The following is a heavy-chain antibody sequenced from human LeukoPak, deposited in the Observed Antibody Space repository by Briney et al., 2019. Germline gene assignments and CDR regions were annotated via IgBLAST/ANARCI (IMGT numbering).Heavy chain of an antibody. D-gene: IGHD2-15*01. J-gene: IGHJ3*02. CDR3: ARTIDLGYCSGGSCARAFDI. V-gene: IGHV5-51*01. CDR2: IYPGDSDT. CDR1: GYSFTSYW. Sequence: GESLKISCKGAGYSFTSYWIGWVRQMPGKGLEWMGIIYPGDSDTRYSPSFQGQVTISADKSISTAYLQWSSLKASDTAMYYCARTIDLGYCSGGSCARAFDIWGQGTMVTVSS.